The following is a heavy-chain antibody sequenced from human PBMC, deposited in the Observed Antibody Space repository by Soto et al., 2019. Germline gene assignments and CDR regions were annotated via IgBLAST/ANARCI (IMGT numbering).Heavy chain of an antibody. Sequence: GGSLRLSCAASGFTFSDYYMSWIRQAPGKGLEWVSYISSSGSTIYYADSVKGRFTISRDNAKNSLYLQMNSLGAEDTAVYYCARDVIEAYYYYGMDVWGQGTTVTVSS. CDR2: ISSSGSTI. D-gene: IGHD3-22*01. J-gene: IGHJ6*02. V-gene: IGHV3-11*01. CDR3: ARDVIEAYYYYGMDV. CDR1: GFTFSDYY.